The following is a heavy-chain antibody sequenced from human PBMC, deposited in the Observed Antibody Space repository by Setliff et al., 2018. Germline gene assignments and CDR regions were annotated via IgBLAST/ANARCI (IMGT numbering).Heavy chain of an antibody. D-gene: IGHD3-22*01. Sequence: PSETLSLTCTVSGGSISSGSYYWSWIRQPAGKGLEWIGRIYTSGSTNYNPSLKSRVTISVDTSKNQFSLKLSSVTAADTAVYYCARVRYYYDSSGYYYRWYFDLWGRGTLVTVSS. CDR2: IYTSGST. V-gene: IGHV4-61*02. CDR1: GGSISSGSYY. CDR3: ARVRYYYDSSGYYYRWYFDL. J-gene: IGHJ2*01.